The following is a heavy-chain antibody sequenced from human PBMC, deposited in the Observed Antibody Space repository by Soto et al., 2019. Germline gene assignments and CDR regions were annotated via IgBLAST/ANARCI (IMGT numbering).Heavy chain of an antibody. CDR1: GFSLRTSGMC. CDR2: LDWDDDK. V-gene: IGHV2-70*01. J-gene: IGHJ6*02. CDR3: AQTRVKPYSAGIEV. Sequence: SGPTLVNPTQPLTLTRTFSGFSLRTSGMCVSWIRQPPGKALEWLALLDWDDDKYYSTSLQTSLTNSKDTSKNLVVLTMTNMDPVDTVTYYCAQTRVKPYSAGIEVLGQGTTVTVSS. D-gene: IGHD2-15*01.